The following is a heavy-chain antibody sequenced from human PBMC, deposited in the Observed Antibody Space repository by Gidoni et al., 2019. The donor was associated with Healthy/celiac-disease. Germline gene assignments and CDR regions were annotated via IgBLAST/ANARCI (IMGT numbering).Heavy chain of an antibody. D-gene: IGHD3-3*01. CDR3: AKGFLEWLLSGMDV. CDR1: GFTFDDYA. CDR2: ISWNSGSI. V-gene: IGHV3-9*01. J-gene: IGHJ6*02. Sequence: EVQLVESGGGLVQPGRSLRLSCAASGFTFDDYAMHWVRQAPGKGLEWVSGISWNSGSIGYADSVKGRFTISRDNAKNSLYLQMNSLRAEDTALYYCAKGFLEWLLSGMDVWGQGTTVTVSS.